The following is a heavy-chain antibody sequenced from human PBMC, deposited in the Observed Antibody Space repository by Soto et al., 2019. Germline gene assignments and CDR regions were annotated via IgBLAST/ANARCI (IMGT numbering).Heavy chain of an antibody. D-gene: IGHD6-6*01. CDR1: GFTFSSYW. Sequence: EVQLVESGGGLVQPGGSLRLSCAASGFTFSSYWMHWVRQAPGKGLVWVSRIDSDGSSTTYADSVKGRFTISRDNAKNTLYLQMNSLRAEDTAVYYCAIYSRSSAGYYFGMDVWGQGTTVTVSS. CDR2: IDSDGSST. CDR3: AIYSRSSAGYYFGMDV. J-gene: IGHJ6*02. V-gene: IGHV3-74*01.